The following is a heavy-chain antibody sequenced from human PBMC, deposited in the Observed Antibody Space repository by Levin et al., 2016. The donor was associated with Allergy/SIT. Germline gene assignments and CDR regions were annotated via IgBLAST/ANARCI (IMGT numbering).Heavy chain of an antibody. CDR1: GYSFTSYW. CDR2: IDPSDSYT. CDR3: ATSTVVTPSLN. Sequence: KVSCKGSGYSFTSYWISWVRQMPGKGLEWMGRIDPSDSYTNYSPSFQGHVTISADKSISTAYLQWSSLKASDTAMYYCATSTVVTPSLNWGQGTLVTVSS. D-gene: IGHD4-23*01. V-gene: IGHV5-10-1*01. J-gene: IGHJ4*02.